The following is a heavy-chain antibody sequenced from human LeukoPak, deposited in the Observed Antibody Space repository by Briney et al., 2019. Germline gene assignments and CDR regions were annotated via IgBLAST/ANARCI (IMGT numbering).Heavy chain of an antibody. Sequence: PSETLSLTCTVSGGSISSYYWSWIRQPPGKGLEWIGYIYYSGSTYYNPSLKSRVTISVDTSKNQFSLKLSSVTAADTAVYYCARGAFEEWLVEHWGQGTLVTVSS. CDR3: ARGAFEEWLVEH. V-gene: IGHV4-59*12. CDR2: IYYSGST. D-gene: IGHD6-19*01. J-gene: IGHJ1*01. CDR1: GGSISSYY.